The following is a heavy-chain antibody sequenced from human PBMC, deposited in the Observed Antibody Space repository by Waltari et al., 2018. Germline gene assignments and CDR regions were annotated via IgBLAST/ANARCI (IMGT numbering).Heavy chain of an antibody. CDR1: GFTFNNYA. Sequence: EVQLLESGGGLAQPGGSLRLSCAASGFTFNNYALMWVRQAPGKGLEWIASLTGGAEGAYYADSVRGRFTISRDNSQNTLFLQMSGLRVDDSGTYYCARGRASGLVDWFDPWGRGTLVTVSS. J-gene: IGHJ5*02. CDR3: ARGRASGLVDWFDP. D-gene: IGHD6-6*01. CDR2: LTGGAEGA. V-gene: IGHV3-23*01.